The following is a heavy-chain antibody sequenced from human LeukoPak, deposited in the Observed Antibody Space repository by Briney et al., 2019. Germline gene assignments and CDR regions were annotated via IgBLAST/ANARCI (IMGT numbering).Heavy chain of an antibody. J-gene: IGHJ4*02. CDR1: GGTFSSYA. D-gene: IGHD3-22*01. CDR2: IIPIFGTA. V-gene: IGHV1-69*05. Sequence: SVKVSCKASGGTFSSYAISWVRQAPGQGLEWMGRIIPIFGTANYAQKFQGRVTITTDESASTAYMELSSLRSEDTAVYYCARAPISDSSGYLFYWGQGTLVTVSS. CDR3: ARAPISDSSGYLFY.